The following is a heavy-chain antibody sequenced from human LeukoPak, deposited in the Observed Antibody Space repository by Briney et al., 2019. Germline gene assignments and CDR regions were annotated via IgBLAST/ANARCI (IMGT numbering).Heavy chain of an antibody. D-gene: IGHD6-19*01. V-gene: IGHV4-59*01. CDR1: GGSISSYY. J-gene: IGHJ4*02. Sequence: SETLSLTCTASGGSISSYYWSWIRQPPGKGLEWIGYIYYSGSTNYNPSLKSRVTISVDTSKNQFSLKLSSVTAADAAVYYCARNGGWTYYFDYWGQGTLVTVSS. CDR3: ARNGGWTYYFDY. CDR2: IYYSGST.